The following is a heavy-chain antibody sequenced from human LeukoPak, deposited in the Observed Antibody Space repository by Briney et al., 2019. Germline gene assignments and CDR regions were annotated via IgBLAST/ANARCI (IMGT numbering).Heavy chain of an antibody. D-gene: IGHD3-3*01. CDR1: GYTFTTYS. CDR2: INTNTGNP. V-gene: IGHV7-4-1*02. CDR3: ARFFEGTPYHYYYGMDV. Sequence: ASVKVSCKASGYTFTTYSMNWVRQAPGQGLEWMGWINTNTGNPTYAQGFTGRFVFSLDTSVSTAYLQISSLKAEDTAVYYCARFFEGTPYHYYYGMDVWGQGTTVTVSS. J-gene: IGHJ6*02.